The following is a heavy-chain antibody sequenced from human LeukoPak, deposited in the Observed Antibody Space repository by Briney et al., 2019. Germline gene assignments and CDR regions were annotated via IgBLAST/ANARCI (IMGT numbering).Heavy chain of an antibody. J-gene: IGHJ5*02. CDR2: IYYSGNT. V-gene: IGHV4-59*01. CDR1: GGSISSYY. CDR3: ARADPNASGYFYRFNWFDP. Sequence: SETLSLTCTVSGGSISSYYWNWVRQPPGKGLEWIGNIYYSGNTNYNPSLKSRVTISLDTSKFQFSLRLNSVTAADTAVYYCARADPNASGYFYRFNWFDPWGQGTLVTVSS. D-gene: IGHD3-10*01.